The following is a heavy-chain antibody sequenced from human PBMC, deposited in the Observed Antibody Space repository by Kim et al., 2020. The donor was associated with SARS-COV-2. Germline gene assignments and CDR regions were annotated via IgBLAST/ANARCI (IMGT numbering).Heavy chain of an antibody. CDR3: ATVGGSPSGGMDV. CDR1: GGTFSSYA. D-gene: IGHD3-16*01. V-gene: IGHV1-69*13. J-gene: IGHJ6*02. Sequence: SVKVSCKASGGTFSSYAISWGRQAPGQGLEWMGGIIPIFGTANYAQKFQGRVTITADESTSTAYMELSSLRSEDTAVYYCATVGGSPSGGMDVWGQGTTVTVSS. CDR2: IIPIFGTA.